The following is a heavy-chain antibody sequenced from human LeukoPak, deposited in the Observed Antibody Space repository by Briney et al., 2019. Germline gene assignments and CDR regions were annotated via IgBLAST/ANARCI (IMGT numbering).Heavy chain of an antibody. J-gene: IGHJ6*03. CDR1: GGSFSGYY. D-gene: IGHD2-15*01. Sequence: MTSETLSLTCAVYGGSFSGYYWSWIRQPPGKGLEWIGEINHSGSTNYNPSLKSRVTISVDTSKNQFSLKLSSVTAADTAVYYCARSSCYKLGYCSGGSCYHCLRYYYYMDVWGKGTTVTVSS. CDR2: INHSGST. V-gene: IGHV4-34*01. CDR3: ARSSCYKLGYCSGGSCYHCLRYYYYMDV.